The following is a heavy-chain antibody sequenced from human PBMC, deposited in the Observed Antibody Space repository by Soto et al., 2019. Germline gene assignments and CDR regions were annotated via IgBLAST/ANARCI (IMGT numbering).Heavy chain of an antibody. CDR2: IYYSGST. CDR1: GGSISSSSYY. J-gene: IGHJ4*02. Sequence: SETLSLTCTVSGGSISSSSYYWGWILQPPGKGLEWIGSIYYSGSTYYNPSLKSRVTISVDTSKNQFSLKLSSVTAADTAVYYCARQGALIPYFDYWGQGTLVTVSS. V-gene: IGHV4-39*01. CDR3: ARQGALIPYFDY. D-gene: IGHD1-26*01.